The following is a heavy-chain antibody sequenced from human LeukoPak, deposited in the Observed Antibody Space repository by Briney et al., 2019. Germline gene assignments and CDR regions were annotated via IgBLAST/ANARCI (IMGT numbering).Heavy chain of an antibody. CDR3: AKDQKSIAATGYDY. D-gene: IGHD6-13*01. V-gene: IGHV3-23*01. Sequence: GGSLRLSCAASGFTFANYAMSWVRQGPGKGLEWVSTSSGSGGSTYYADSVKGRFTISRDNSKNTLFLQMNSLRADDTAVYFCAKDQKSIAATGYDYWGQGTLVTVSS. J-gene: IGHJ4*02. CDR1: GFTFANYA. CDR2: SSGSGGST.